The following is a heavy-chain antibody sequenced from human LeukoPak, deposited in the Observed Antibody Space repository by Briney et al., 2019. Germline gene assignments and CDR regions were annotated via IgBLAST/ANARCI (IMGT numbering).Heavy chain of an antibody. CDR1: GFTFSSYG. J-gene: IGHJ4*02. Sequence: PGGSLRLSCAASGFTFSSYGMHWVRQAPGKGLEWVAVIWYDGSNKYYADSVKGRFTISRDNSKNTLYLQMNSLRAEDTAVYYCARDQGVAVADFFDYWGQGTLVTV. D-gene: IGHD6-19*01. V-gene: IGHV3-33*01. CDR3: ARDQGVAVADFFDY. CDR2: IWYDGSNK.